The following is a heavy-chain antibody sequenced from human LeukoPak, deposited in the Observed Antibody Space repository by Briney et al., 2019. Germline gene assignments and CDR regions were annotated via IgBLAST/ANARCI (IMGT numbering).Heavy chain of an antibody. V-gene: IGHV3-48*04. Sequence: PGGSLRLSCAAAGFTFSIYSMNWVRQAPGKGLGWVSYISSSSSTIYYADSVKGRFTISRDNAKNSLYLQMNSLRAEDTAVYYCACLSGVSGSYSDPWGQGTLVTVSS. CDR1: GFTFSIYS. D-gene: IGHD1-26*01. CDR2: ISSSSSTI. J-gene: IGHJ5*02. CDR3: ACLSGVSGSYSDP.